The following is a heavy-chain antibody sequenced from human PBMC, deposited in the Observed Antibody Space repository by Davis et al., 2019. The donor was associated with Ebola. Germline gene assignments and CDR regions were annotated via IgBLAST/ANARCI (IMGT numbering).Heavy chain of an antibody. J-gene: IGHJ5*02. Sequence: ASVTVSCKASGYTLTSYGISWVRQAPGQGLEWMGWISAYNGNTNYAQKLQGRVTMTTDTSTSTAYMELRSLRSDDTAVYYCAREGITMILNWFDPWGQGTLVTVSS. D-gene: IGHD3-22*01. CDR1: GYTLTSYG. V-gene: IGHV1-18*01. CDR3: AREGITMILNWFDP. CDR2: ISAYNGNT.